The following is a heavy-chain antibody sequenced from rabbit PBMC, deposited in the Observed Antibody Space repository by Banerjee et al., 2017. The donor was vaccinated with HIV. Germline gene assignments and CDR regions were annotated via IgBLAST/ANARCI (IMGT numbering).Heavy chain of an antibody. V-gene: IGHV1S45*01. CDR1: GFSFSSSDY. CDR3: ARDFHGWTNL. CDR2: IYAGSSGST. J-gene: IGHJ4*01. Sequence: QEQLEESGGDLVKPEGSLTLTCTASGFSFSSSDYMCWVRQAPGKGLEWIACIYAGSSGSTYYASWAKGRFTISKASSTTVTLQMTSLTAADTATYFCARDFHGWTNLWGQGTLVTVS. D-gene: IGHD6-1*01.